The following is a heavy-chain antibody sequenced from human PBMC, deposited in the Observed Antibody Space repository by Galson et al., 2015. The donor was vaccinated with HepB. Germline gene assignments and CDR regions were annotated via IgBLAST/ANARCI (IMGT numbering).Heavy chain of an antibody. CDR1: GGSISDHY. D-gene: IGHD2-2*01. J-gene: IGHJ6*02. Sequence: ETLSLTCTVSGGSISDHYWSWIRQSPGKGLEWIGYIYYSDTWTTNYNPSLRSRVTISFDTSNNQVSLELSSVTAADTAMYYCGRQTHHQDPMDVWGQGTTVTVS. CDR2: IYYSDTWTT. CDR3: GRQTHHQDPMDV. V-gene: IGHV4-59*08.